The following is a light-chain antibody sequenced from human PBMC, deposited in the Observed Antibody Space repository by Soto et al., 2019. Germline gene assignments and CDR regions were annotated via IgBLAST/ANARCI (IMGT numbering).Light chain of an antibody. Sequence: VLTQPPSVSVAPGQTARITCGGNNIGSKSVHWYQQKPGQAPVLVVYDDSDRPSGVPERFSGSNSGNTATLTISRVEAGYESDYYCQVWDSSSDHPLYVFGTGTKLTVL. CDR2: DDS. CDR3: QVWDSSSDHPLYV. CDR1: NIGSKS. V-gene: IGLV3-21*02. J-gene: IGLJ1*01.